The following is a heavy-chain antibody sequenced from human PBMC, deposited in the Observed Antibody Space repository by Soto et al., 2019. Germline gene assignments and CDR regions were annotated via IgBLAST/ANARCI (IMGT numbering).Heavy chain of an antibody. CDR3: ARRSTTVVTRDHFDY. CDR2: IYYSGST. CDR1: GGAISSSSYY. J-gene: IGHJ4*02. Sequence: QLQLQESGPGLVKPSETLSLTCTVSGGAISSSSYYWGWIRQPPGKGLEWIGSIYYSGSTYYNPSLKSRVTISVDTSKNPFSLKLSSVTAADTAVYYCARRSTTVVTRDHFDYWGQGTLVTVSS. V-gene: IGHV4-39*01. D-gene: IGHD4-17*01.